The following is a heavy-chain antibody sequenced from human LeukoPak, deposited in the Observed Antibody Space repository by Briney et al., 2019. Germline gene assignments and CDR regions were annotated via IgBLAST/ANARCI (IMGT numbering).Heavy chain of an antibody. V-gene: IGHV3-30*03. CDR2: ISYDGSNK. J-gene: IGHJ6*03. CDR1: GFTFSSYG. Sequence: PGGSLRLSCAASGFTFSSYGMHWVRQAPGKGLEWVAVISYDGSNKYYADSVKGRFTISRDNSKNTLYLQMNSLRAEDTAVYYCASAPVGDDYYYMDVWGKGTTVTVSS. CDR3: ASAPVGDDYYYMDV. D-gene: IGHD1-26*01.